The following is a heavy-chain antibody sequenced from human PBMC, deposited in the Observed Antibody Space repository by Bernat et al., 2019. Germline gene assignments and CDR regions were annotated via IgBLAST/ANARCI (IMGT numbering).Heavy chain of an antibody. CDR2: IYSGCST. CDR3: AREGGEIEITYFDY. CDR1: GFTVSSNY. J-gene: IGHJ4*02. D-gene: IGHD3-10*01. V-gene: IGHV3-66*01. Sequence: EVQLVESGGGFVQPGGSLRLSCPASGFTVSSNYMSWVRKAPGKGLEWVSVIYSGCSTYYADSVKGRFSVSRDKTKNTLDLQIGGLGAEDTAVYYSAREGGEIEITYFDYWGEGTLVTVSS.